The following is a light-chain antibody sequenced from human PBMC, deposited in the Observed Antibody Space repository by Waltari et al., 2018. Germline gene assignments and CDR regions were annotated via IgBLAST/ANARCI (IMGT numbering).Light chain of an antibody. V-gene: IGLV2-14*03. Sequence: QSALTQPASVSGSPGQSITISCTGTNSDVGGYDYVSWYQQHPGKAPTLIIYDVSNRPSGVSNRFSGSKSGNTASLTISGLQAEDEADYYCNSYTSSSTRVFGGGTKLTVL. CDR2: DVS. J-gene: IGLJ2*01. CDR3: NSYTSSSTRV. CDR1: NSDVGGYDY.